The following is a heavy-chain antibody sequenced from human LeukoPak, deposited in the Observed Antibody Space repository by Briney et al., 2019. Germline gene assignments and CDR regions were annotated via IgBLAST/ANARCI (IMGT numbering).Heavy chain of an antibody. J-gene: IGHJ4*02. CDR3: ATDFYRGRQFDY. CDR2: FDPEDVET. CDR1: GNTFTDLS. Sequence: GASVKVSCKVSGNTFTDLSMNWVRQAPGKGLEWMGGFDPEDVETIYAQKSQGRVTMTEDTSTATAYMDLSSLRPDDTAVYYCATDFYRGRQFDYWGQGTLVTVSS. D-gene: IGHD2/OR15-2a*01. V-gene: IGHV1-24*01.